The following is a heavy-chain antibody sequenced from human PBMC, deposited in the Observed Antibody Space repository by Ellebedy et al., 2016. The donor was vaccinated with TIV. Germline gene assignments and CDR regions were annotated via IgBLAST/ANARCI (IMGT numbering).Heavy chain of an antibody. D-gene: IGHD1-26*01. CDR2: INPSGGST. CDR1: GYTFTSYY. CDR3: ARESGSNAFDI. V-gene: IGHV1-46*01. Sequence: ASVKVSXXASGYTFTSYYMHWVRQAPGQGLEWMGIINPSGGSTSYAQKFQGRVTMTRDTSTSTVYMELSSLRSDDTAVYYCARESGSNAFDIWGQGTMVTVSS. J-gene: IGHJ3*02.